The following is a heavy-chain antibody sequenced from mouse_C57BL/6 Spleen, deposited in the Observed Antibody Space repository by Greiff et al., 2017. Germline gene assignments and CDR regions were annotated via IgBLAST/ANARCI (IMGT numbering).Heavy chain of an antibody. CDR1: GFTFTDYY. CDR2: IRNKANGYTT. J-gene: IGHJ1*03. Sequence: EVKLMESGGGLVQPGGSLSLSCAASGFTFTDYYMSWVRQPPGKALEWLGFIRNKANGYTTEYSASVKGRFTISRDKSQSILYLQMNALRAEDSATYYCASLYYYGYWYFDVWGTGTTVTVSS. D-gene: IGHD1-1*01. CDR3: ASLYYYGYWYFDV. V-gene: IGHV7-3*01.